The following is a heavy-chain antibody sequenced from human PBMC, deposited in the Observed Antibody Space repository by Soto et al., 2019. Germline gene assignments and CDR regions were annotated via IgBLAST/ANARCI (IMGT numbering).Heavy chain of an antibody. CDR3: AKDQYSVYDILEHYYYGMDV. V-gene: IGHV3-23*01. J-gene: IGHJ6*04. D-gene: IGHD5-12*01. CDR2: ISGSGHRT. CDR1: GFTFSTYA. Sequence: PGGSLRLSCEVSGFTFSTYALSWVRQAPGKGLEWVSAISGSGHRTYYADSVKGRFTISRDNSKNTLYLQMNSLRAEDTAVYYCAKDQYSVYDILEHYYYGMDVWGEGTTVTVSS.